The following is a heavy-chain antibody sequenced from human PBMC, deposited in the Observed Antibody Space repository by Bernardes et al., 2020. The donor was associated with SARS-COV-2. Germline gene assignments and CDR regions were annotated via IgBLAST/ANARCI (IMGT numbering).Heavy chain of an antibody. D-gene: IGHD2-8*01. Sequence: GGSLRLSCVASGCTFTNYWMHWVRQAPGQGQELVANIKPDGTEKFYADSVKGRFTISRDNAKNSLYLQMSSLRAEDTAVYYCARECIWGQGTLVTVSS. CDR1: GCTFTNYW. V-gene: IGHV3-7*03. J-gene: IGHJ1*01. CDR2: IKPDGTEK. CDR3: ARECI.